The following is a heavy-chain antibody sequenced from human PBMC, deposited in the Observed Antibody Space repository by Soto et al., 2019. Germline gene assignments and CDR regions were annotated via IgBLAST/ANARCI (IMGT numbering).Heavy chain of an antibody. CDR3: AKDRAQYYDFWSGYPLHAFDI. D-gene: IGHD3-3*01. V-gene: IGHV3-23*01. CDR2: ISGSGGST. J-gene: IGHJ3*02. Sequence: GESLKISCAASGFTFSSYAMSWVRQAPGKGLEWVSAISGSGGSTYYADSVKGRFTISRDNTKNTLYLQMNSLRAEDTAVYYCAKDRAQYYDFWSGYPLHAFDIWGQGTMVTVSS. CDR1: GFTFSSYA.